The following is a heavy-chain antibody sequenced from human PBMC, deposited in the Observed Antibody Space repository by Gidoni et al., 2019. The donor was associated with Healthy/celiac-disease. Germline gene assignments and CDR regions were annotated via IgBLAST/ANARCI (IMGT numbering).Heavy chain of an antibody. CDR2: IYYSGST. J-gene: IGHJ4*02. CDR3: ARHLSIAVAAAFDY. V-gene: IGHV4-39*01. D-gene: IGHD6-19*01. CDR1: GGSISSSSDY. Sequence: QLQLQESAPGLVKPSETLSLTCTFPGGSISSSSDYWGWIRQPPGKGLEWIGSIYYSGSTYDNPSLKSRVTISVDTSKNQFSLKLSSVTAADTAVYYCARHLSIAVAAAFDYWGQGTLVTVSS.